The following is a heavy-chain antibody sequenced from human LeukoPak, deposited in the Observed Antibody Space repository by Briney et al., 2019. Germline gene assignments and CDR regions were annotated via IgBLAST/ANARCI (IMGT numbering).Heavy chain of an antibody. CDR3: ARDIWSLPYPDY. Sequence: ASVKVSCKASGYTFTSYYMHWVRQAPGQGLEWMGIINPSGGSTSYAQKFQGRVTMTRDTSISTAYMELSRLRSDDTAVYYCARDIWSLPYPDYWGQGTLVTVSS. CDR2: INPSGGST. D-gene: IGHD1-26*01. J-gene: IGHJ4*02. CDR1: GYTFTSYY. V-gene: IGHV1-46*01.